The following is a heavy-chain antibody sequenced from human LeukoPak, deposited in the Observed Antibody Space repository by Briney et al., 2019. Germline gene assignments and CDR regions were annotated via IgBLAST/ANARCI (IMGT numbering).Heavy chain of an antibody. CDR2: VYYSVST. V-gene: IGHV4-59*01. CDR3: ARARTYSIGWYYFDY. Sequence: PSETLSVTCTVSGGSISSYYWSWIRQPPGKGLEWIGYVYYSVSTNYNPSLKSRVTISVDTSKNQFSLKLTSVTAADTAVYYCARARTYSIGWYYFDYTGQATLVTVSS. J-gene: IGHJ4*02. D-gene: IGHD6-19*01. CDR1: GGSISSYY.